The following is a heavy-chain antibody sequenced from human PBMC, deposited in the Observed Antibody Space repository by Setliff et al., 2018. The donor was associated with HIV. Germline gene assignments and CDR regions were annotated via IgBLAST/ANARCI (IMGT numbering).Heavy chain of an antibody. D-gene: IGHD3-22*01. CDR2: IYSTGDT. J-gene: IGHJ4*02. CDR3: ARVRLTMIMMVDYFDQ. V-gene: IGHV4-4*07. Sequence: PSETLSLTCSVSGGSISNFYWSWIRQPPGKGLEWVGHIYSTGDTNYNTSLKSRVTLSADTSKNQLSLSLTSVTAADTAVYYCARVRLTMIMMVDYFDQWGQGTLVTVSS. CDR1: GGSISNFY.